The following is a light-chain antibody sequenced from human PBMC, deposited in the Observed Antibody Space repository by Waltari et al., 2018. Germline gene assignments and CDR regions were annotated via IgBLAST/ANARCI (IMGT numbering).Light chain of an antibody. J-gene: IGLJ1*01. CDR1: NSNIGTTT. V-gene: IGLV1-44*01. CDR3: ASWDDSLNGRV. CDR2: NSN. Sequence: QSVLTQPPSTSGTPGQRVTISCSGHNSNIGTTTVDWYQHFAGTAPKPLIYNSNQRPSGAPDRFAGSKSGTAASLAISGLQSEDEATYYCASWDDSLNGRVFGTGTKVAVL.